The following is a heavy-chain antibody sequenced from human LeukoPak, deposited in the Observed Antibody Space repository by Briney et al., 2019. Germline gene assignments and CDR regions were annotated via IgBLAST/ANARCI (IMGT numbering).Heavy chain of an antibody. Sequence: TGGSLRLSCAASGFTFSTYAMHWVRQAPGKGLEYVSAISSNGGSTYYANSVKGRFTISRDNSKNTLYLQMGSLRAEDMAVYYCARDGYTYGMYNWLDPWGQGTLVTVSS. CDR2: ISSNGGST. CDR1: GFTFSTYA. J-gene: IGHJ5*02. V-gene: IGHV3-64*01. D-gene: IGHD5-18*01. CDR3: ARDGYTYGMYNWLDP.